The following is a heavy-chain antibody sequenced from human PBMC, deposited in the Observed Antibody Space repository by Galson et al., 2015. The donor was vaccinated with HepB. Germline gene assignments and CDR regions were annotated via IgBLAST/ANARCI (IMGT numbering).Heavy chain of an antibody. Sequence: SLRLSCAASGFTFSNYSMNWVRQAPGKGLEWVSYISSSSSTIYYAVSVKGRFTISRDNAKNSLYLQMNSLRAEDTAVYYCARDQRDYYDPLDIWGQGTMVTVSS. V-gene: IGHV3-48*01. CDR1: GFTFSNYS. J-gene: IGHJ3*02. CDR2: ISSSSSTI. D-gene: IGHD3-22*01. CDR3: ARDQRDYYDPLDI.